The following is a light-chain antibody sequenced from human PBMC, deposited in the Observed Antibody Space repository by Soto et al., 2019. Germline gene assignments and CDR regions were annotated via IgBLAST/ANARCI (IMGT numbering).Light chain of an antibody. J-gene: IGLJ1*01. CDR2: EGS. CDR1: SSDVGSYNL. V-gene: IGLV2-23*01. CDR3: CAYSGSSTFYV. Sequence: QSALTQPASVSGSPGQSITISCTGTSSDVGSYNLVSWYQQHPGKAPKLMIYEGSKRPSGFSNRFSGSKSGNTASLTISGLHAEYEADYYCCAYSGSSTFYVFGTGTKVTVL.